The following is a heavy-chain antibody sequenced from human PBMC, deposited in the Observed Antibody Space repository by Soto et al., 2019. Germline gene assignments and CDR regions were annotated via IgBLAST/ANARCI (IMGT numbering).Heavy chain of an antibody. D-gene: IGHD6-25*01. CDR2: IKDDGSEK. J-gene: IGHJ4*02. CDR3: VSGSGLLLDQ. Sequence: GGSLRLSCAASGFTFSGLWMNPLRQAPGKGLEPVAIIKDDGSEKSYVDAVKGRYSIPRHNENISLFLQMDSLGVANTAVYYCVSGSGLLLDQWGQGTLVTVSS. V-gene: IGHV3-7*01. CDR1: GFTFSGLW.